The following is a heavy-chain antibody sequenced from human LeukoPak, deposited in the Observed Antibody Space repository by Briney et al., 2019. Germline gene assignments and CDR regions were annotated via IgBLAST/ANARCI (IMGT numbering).Heavy chain of an antibody. J-gene: IGHJ3*02. D-gene: IGHD3-10*01. CDR3: ASWGELLWFGELSLGSHGAFDI. V-gene: IGHV4-59*08. CDR1: GGSLSTYY. Sequence: SETLSLTCTVSGGSLSTYYWSWIRQPPGKGLEWIGYIYNSGSTNYSPSLRSRVTISVDTSKNQFSLKLSSVTAADTAVYYCASWGELLWFGELSLGSHGAFDIWGQGTMVTVSS. CDR2: IYNSGST.